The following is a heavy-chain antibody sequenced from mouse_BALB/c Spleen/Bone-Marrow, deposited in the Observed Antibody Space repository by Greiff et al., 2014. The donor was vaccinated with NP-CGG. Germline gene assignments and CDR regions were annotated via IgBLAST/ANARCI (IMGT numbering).Heavy chain of an antibody. J-gene: IGHJ4*01. CDR1: GFTFSSYA. D-gene: IGHD2-14*01. V-gene: IGHV5-9-3*01. CDR2: ISSGGSYT. CDR3: ARQREVRPYYYAMDY. Sequence: EVQLVESGGGLVKPGGSLKLSCAASGFTFSSYAMSWVRRTPEKRLEWVATISSGGSYTYYPDSVKGRFTISRDNAKNTLYLQMSSLRSEDTAMYYCARQREVRPYYYAMDYWGQGTSVTVSS.